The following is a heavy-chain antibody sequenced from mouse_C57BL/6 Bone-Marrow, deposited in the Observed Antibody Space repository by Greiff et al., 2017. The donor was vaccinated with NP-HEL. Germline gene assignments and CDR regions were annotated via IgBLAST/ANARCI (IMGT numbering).Heavy chain of an antibody. CDR1: GYTFTDYE. Sequence: QVQLQQSGAELVRPGASVTLSCKASGYTFTDYEMHWVKQTPVHGLEWIGAIDPETGGTAYNQKFKGKAMLTADKSSSTAYMELRSLTSEDSAVYYCTRNYGSSFHYFDYWGQGTTLTVSS. D-gene: IGHD1-1*01. V-gene: IGHV1-15*01. J-gene: IGHJ2*01. CDR2: IDPETGGT. CDR3: TRNYGSSFHYFDY.